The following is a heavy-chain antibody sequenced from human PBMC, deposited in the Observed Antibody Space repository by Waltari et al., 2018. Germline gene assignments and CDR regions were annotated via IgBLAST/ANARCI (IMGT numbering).Heavy chain of an antibody. CDR1: GYSFTSYW. CDR2: IYPGDSDT. J-gene: IGHJ3*02. D-gene: IGHD3-10*01. CDR3: ARFRTMVQGVDAFDI. Sequence: EVQLVQSGAEVKKPGESLKISCKGSGYSFTSYWIGWVRQMPGKGLEWMGIIYPGDSDTRYSPSCQGQVTISADKSISTAYLQWSSLKASDTAMYYCARFRTMVQGVDAFDIWGQGTMVTVSS. V-gene: IGHV5-51*01.